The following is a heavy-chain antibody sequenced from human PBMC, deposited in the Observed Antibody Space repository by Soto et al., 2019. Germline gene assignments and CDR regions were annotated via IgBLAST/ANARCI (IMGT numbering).Heavy chain of an antibody. Sequence: ETLSLTCAVYGGSFSGYYWSWIRQPPGKGLEWIGEINHSGSTNYNPSLKSRVTISVDTSKNQFSLKLSSVTAADTAVYYCAADYGGNSRGETMAYNWFDPWGQGTLVTVSS. J-gene: IGHJ5*02. D-gene: IGHD4-17*01. CDR2: INHSGST. CDR3: AADYGGNSRGETMAYNWFDP. CDR1: GGSFSGYY. V-gene: IGHV4-34*01.